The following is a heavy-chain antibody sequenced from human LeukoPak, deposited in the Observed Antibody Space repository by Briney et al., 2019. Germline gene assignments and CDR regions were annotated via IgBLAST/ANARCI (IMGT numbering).Heavy chain of an antibody. D-gene: IGHD3-22*01. V-gene: IGHV1-24*01. CDR1: GYTLTELS. CDR3: ARDGPPYYDSSGYYFDY. CDR2: FDPEDGET. Sequence: ASVKVSCKVSGYTLTELSMHWVRQAPGKGLEWMGGFDPEDGETIYAQKFQGRVTMTTDTSTSTAYMELRSLRSDDTAVYYCARDGPPYYDSSGYYFDYWGQGTLVTVSS. J-gene: IGHJ4*02.